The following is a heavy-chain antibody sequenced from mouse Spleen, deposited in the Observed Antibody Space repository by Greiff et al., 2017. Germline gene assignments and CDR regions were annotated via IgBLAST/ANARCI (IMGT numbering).Heavy chain of an antibody. CDR3: ARVGYGSSYHWYFDV. CDR2: INYDGSST. J-gene: IGHJ1*01. CDR1: GFTFSDYY. D-gene: IGHD1-1*01. V-gene: IGHV5-16*01. Sequence: EVMLVESEGGLVQPGSSMKLSCTASGFTFSDYYMAWVRQVPEKGLEWVANINYDGSSTYYLDSLKSRFIISRDNAKNILYLQMSSLKSEDTATYYCARVGYGSSYHWYFDVWGAGTTVTVSS.